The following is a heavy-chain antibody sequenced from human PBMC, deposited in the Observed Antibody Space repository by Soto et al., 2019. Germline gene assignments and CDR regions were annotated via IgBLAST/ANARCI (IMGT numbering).Heavy chain of an antibody. CDR1: GGSISSSSYY. CDR3: ARHEWAYDYIWGSYRLDYMDV. CDR2: IYYSGST. Sequence: SETLSLTCTVSGGSISSSSYYWGWIRQPPGKGLEWIGSIYYSGSTYYNPSLKSRVTISIDTSKDQFSLKLSSVTAADTAVYYCARHEWAYDYIWGSYRLDYMDVWGKGTTVTVSS. J-gene: IGHJ6*03. D-gene: IGHD3-16*02. V-gene: IGHV4-39*01.